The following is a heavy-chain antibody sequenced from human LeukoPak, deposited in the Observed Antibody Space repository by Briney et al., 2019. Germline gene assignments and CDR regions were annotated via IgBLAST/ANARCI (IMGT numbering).Heavy chain of an antibody. V-gene: IGHV3-23*01. CDR1: GFTFSSFA. J-gene: IGHJ4*02. CDR3: ARSHSGFYYHWVY. CDR2: ISGPGDST. Sequence: GGFLRLSCAASGFTFSSFAMTWVRQAPGKGLEWVSTISGPGDSTYHADSVKGRFTISRDNSKNTLYLQMNSLRAEDTAIFYCARSHSGFYYHWVYWGQGTLVSVSS. D-gene: IGHD3-22*01.